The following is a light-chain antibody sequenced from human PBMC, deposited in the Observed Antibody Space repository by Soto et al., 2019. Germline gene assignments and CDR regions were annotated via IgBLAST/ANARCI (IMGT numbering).Light chain of an antibody. Sequence: IQLTHSPSSLSASVGDIVTVWCXSSQNIDNYLNWYVQRPGKAPELLIYSTSNLKSGVPSRFRGSGSGTDFSLTINSLQSEDFATYYCQQSSNIPWTFGQGTKVDIK. V-gene: IGKV1-39*01. CDR1: QNIDNY. CDR2: STS. J-gene: IGKJ1*01. CDR3: QQSSNIPWT.